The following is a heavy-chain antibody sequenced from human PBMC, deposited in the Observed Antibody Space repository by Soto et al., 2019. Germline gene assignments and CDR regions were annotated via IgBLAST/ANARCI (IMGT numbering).Heavy chain of an antibody. V-gene: IGHV5-51*01. CDR3: ERRATSWSFDY. Sequence: RGESLKISCKVSGYSFTRYWIGWVRQMPGKGLEWMGIVYPGDSDTRYSPSFQGQVTISADKSISTAYLQWSSLKASDTAMYYYERRATSWSFDYWGPGATVTVFS. CDR2: VYPGDSDT. D-gene: IGHD2-2*01. CDR1: GYSFTRYW. J-gene: IGHJ4*02.